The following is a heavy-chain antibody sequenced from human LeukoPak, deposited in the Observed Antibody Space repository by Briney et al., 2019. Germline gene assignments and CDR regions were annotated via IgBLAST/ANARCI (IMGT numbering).Heavy chain of an antibody. Sequence: ASVKVSCKASGYTFTSYDINWVRQATGQGLEWMGWMNTNSGNTGYAQKFQGRVTMTRNTSISTAYMELSSLRSEDTAVYYCARVDIVVVPAIDNYYYYGMDVWGQGTTVTVSS. CDR2: MNTNSGNT. CDR1: GYTFTSYD. D-gene: IGHD2-2*01. J-gene: IGHJ6*02. V-gene: IGHV1-8*01. CDR3: ARVDIVVVPAIDNYYYYGMDV.